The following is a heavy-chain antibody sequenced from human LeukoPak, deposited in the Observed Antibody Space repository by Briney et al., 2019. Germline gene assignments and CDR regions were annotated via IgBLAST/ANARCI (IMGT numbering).Heavy chain of an antibody. D-gene: IGHD5-24*01. J-gene: IGHJ3*02. Sequence: ASVNVSCKASGYTFTGYYMNWVRQAPGQGLEWLGRINPNTGGTNYAQNFQGRVTMTRDTSISTAYMELSRLRSDDTAVYYCARVGDGLNDAFDIWGQGTMVTVSS. CDR2: INPNTGGT. V-gene: IGHV1-2*06. CDR3: ARVGDGLNDAFDI. CDR1: GYTFTGYY.